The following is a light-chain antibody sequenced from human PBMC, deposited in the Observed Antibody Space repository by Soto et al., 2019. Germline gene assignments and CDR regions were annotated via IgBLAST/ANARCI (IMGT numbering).Light chain of an antibody. J-gene: IGKJ1*01. CDR1: QAISRA. CDR3: QQLNSYPWT. CDR2: AAS. V-gene: IGKV1-9*01. Sequence: DIQLTQSPSFLSASVGARVTITCRASQAISRALAWFQQRPGKAPKVLIYAASTLQSGVPSRFSGSGSGTEFTLTISSLQPEDFATYFCQQLNSYPWTFGQGTKVEIK.